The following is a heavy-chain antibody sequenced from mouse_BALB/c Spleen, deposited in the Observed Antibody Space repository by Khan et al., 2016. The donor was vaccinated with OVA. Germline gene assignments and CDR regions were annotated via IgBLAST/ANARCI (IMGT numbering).Heavy chain of an antibody. CDR3: VNHGSSSAWFTY. CDR1: GYTFTNYW. CDR2: INPSTDYT. Sequence: QVQLQQSGAALAKPGASVKMSCKASGYTFTNYWMHWVKQRPGQGLEWIGYINPSTDYTEYNQKFKDKASLTADKSSSTAYMPLPSLTSEDSALYYCVNHGSSSAWFTYWGQGTVVTVSA. V-gene: IGHV1-7*01. D-gene: IGHD1-1*01. J-gene: IGHJ3*01.